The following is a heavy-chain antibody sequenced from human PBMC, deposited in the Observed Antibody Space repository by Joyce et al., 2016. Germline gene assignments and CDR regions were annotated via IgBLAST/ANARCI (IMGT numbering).Heavy chain of an antibody. V-gene: IGHV2-5*02. D-gene: IGHD5-12*01. J-gene: IGHJ4*02. CDR3: AHRPNSGYDPSAFDF. CDR2: IYWEDDK. Sequence: QITLKESGPTLVKPTQTLTLTCAFSGFSLSTRGVGVGWIRQPPGKALEWLALIYWEDDKGYSPALKSRLTITKDTSRNQVVLTMTNVDPVDTATYYCAHRPNSGYDPSAFDFWGQGTLVTVSS. CDR1: GFSLSTRGVG.